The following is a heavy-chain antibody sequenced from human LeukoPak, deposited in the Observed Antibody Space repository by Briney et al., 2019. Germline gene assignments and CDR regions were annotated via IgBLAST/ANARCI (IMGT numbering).Heavy chain of an antibody. D-gene: IGHD6-19*01. Sequence: ASVKVSCKVSGYTLTELSMHWVRQAPGKGREGMGGFDPEDGETIYAQKFQGRVTMTEDTSTDTAYMELSSLRSEDTAVYYCATYRIAVAGFDYWGQGTLVTVSS. V-gene: IGHV1-24*01. CDR2: FDPEDGET. CDR3: ATYRIAVAGFDY. CDR1: GYTLTELS. J-gene: IGHJ4*02.